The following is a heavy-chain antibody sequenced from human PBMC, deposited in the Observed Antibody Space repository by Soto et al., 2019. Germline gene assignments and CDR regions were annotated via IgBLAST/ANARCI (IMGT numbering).Heavy chain of an antibody. CDR2: VFSSGTT. V-gene: IGHV4-39*01. J-gene: IGHJ5*02. D-gene: IGHD3-22*01. CDR1: GGSIGSSTQY. Sequence: SETLSLTCTVSGGSIGSSTQYWGWIRQPPGQGLEWIGNVFSSGTTYYNPSLKSRVTISVDTSKNQFSLKLSSVTAADSAIYYCARYHYYDTRWFDPWGQGTLVTVS. CDR3: ARYHYYDTRWFDP.